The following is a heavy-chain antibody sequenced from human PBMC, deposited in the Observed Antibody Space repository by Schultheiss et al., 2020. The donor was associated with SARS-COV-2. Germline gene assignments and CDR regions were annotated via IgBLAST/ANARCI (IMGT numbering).Heavy chain of an antibody. D-gene: IGHD6-19*01. Sequence: GGSLRLSCAASGFTFSSYGMHWVRQAPGKGLEWVAVISYDGSNKYYADSVKGRFTISRDNSKNTLYLQMNSLRAEDTAVYYCARGTPENNIAVAGGDAFDIWGQGTMVTVSS. J-gene: IGHJ3*02. CDR3: ARGTPENNIAVAGGDAFDI. V-gene: IGHV3-30*03. CDR2: ISYDGSNK. CDR1: GFTFSSYG.